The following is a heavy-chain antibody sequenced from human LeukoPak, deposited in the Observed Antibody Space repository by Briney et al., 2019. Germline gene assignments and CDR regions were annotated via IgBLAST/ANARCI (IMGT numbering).Heavy chain of an antibody. J-gene: IGHJ1*01. CDR3: ARAPSEIGGYYPEYFRH. CDR2: IRGSGGST. D-gene: IGHD3-22*01. CDR1: GFTFSSYV. Sequence: GGSLRLSCAASGFTFSSYVMSWVRQAPGKGLEWVSAIRGSGGSTYYADSVKGRFTISRDNSKNTVSLQMNSLRTEDTGVYYCARAPSEIGGYYPEYFRHWGQGTLVTVSS. V-gene: IGHV3-23*01.